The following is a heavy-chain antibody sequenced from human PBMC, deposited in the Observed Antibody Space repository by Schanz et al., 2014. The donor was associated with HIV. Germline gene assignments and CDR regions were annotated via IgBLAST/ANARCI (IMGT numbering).Heavy chain of an antibody. V-gene: IGHV3-48*04. D-gene: IGHD3-10*01. J-gene: IGHJ6*02. CDR2: ISSGGTTI. CDR3: ARDTVRGVKDSMDV. CDR1: GFTFSSYS. Sequence: EVQLVESGGDLVQPGRSLRLSCAASGFTFSSYSMNWVRQAPGKGLEWVSYISSGGTTIYYADSVKGRFTVSRDNAKNSLYLQMKSLRVEDTAVYYCARDTVRGVKDSMDVWGQGTTVTVSS.